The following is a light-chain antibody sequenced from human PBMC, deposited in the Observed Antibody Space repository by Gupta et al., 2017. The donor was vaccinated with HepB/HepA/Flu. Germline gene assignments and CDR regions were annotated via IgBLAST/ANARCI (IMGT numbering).Light chain of an antibody. CDR1: RSDVGGYNY. V-gene: IGLV2-11*01. J-gene: IGLJ2*01. CDR2: NVR. CDR3: CSYSGSYHVV. Sequence: QSALTQPRSVYGSPGQSVTISCTGTRSDVGGYNYVSWYQQHPGKVPKLIIYNVRERPSGVPDRFSASKSGNTASLTISGLQAEDEADYHCCSYSGSYHVVFGGGTTLTVL.